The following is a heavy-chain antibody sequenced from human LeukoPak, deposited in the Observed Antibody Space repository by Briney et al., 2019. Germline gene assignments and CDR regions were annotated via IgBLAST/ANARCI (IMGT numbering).Heavy chain of an antibody. CDR1: GFTFSSYA. D-gene: IGHD3-3*01. J-gene: IGHJ2*01. CDR2: SSGSGGST. CDR3: AKLRFLEWPYWYFDL. V-gene: IGHV3-23*01. Sequence: GGSLRLSCAASGFTFSSYAMSWVRQAPGKGLEWVSASSGSGGSTYYADSVKGRFTISRDNSKNTLYLQMNSLRAEDTAVYYCAKLRFLEWPYWYFDLWGRGTLVTVSS.